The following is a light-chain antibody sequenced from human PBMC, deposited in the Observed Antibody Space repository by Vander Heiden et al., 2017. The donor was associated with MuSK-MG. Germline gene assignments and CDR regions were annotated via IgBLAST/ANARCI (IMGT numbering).Light chain of an antibody. CDR1: QSVSSN. CDR3: QQDNNCLLT. V-gene: IGKV3-15*01. J-gene: IGKJ4*01. Sequence: EIVMTQSPATRSVSAGERATLSCRASQSVSSNLAWYQQKPGQAPRLLIYGASTRATGIPARFSGSGSGTEFTLTISSLQSEDFAVYYCQQDNNCLLTFGGGTKVEIK. CDR2: GAS.